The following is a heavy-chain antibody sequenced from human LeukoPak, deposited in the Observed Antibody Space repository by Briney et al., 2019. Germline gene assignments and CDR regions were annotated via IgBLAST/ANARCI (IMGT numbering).Heavy chain of an antibody. CDR2: ITTGDGNT. D-gene: IGHD6-19*01. V-gene: IGHV3-23*01. CDR1: GFTFSSYT. Sequence: GGSLRLSCTASGFTFSSYTMTWVRQAPGKGLKWVSTITTGDGNTYYADSVKGRFTISRDNSKNTLFLQMNSLRAEDTAVYYCAKDSHTSGWDNWFDPWGQGTLVTVSS. J-gene: IGHJ5*02. CDR3: AKDSHTSGWDNWFDP.